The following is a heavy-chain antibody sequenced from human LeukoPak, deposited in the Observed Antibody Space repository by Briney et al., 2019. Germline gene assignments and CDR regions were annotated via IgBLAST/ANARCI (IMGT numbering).Heavy chain of an antibody. CDR2: ISGSGGST. J-gene: IGHJ4*02. D-gene: IGHD5-12*01. CDR1: GFTFSSYA. Sequence: GALRLSCAASGFTFSSYAMSWVRQAPGKGLEWVSAISGSGGSTYYADSVKGRFTISRDNSKNTLYLQMNSLRAEDTAVYYCAKGPRGYSGYDYKSDYWGQGTLVTVSS. CDR3: AKGPRGYSGYDYKSDY. V-gene: IGHV3-23*01.